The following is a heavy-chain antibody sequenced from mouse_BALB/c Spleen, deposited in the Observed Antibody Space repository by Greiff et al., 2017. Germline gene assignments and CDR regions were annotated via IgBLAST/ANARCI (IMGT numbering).Heavy chain of an antibody. CDR2: IWSGGST. Sequence: VQLQQSGPGLVQPSQSLSITCTVSGFSLTSYGVHWVRQSPGKGLEWLGVIWSGGSTDYNAAFISRLSISKDNSKSQVFFKMNSLQANDTAIYYCARNPVYYRYDGYYFDYWGQGTTLTVSS. D-gene: IGHD2-14*01. J-gene: IGHJ2*01. CDR1: GFSLTSYG. V-gene: IGHV2-2*02. CDR3: ARNPVYYRYDGYYFDY.